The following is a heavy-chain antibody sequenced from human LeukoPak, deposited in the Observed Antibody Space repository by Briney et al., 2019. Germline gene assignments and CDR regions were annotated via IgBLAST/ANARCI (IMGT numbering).Heavy chain of an antibody. CDR2: IIPIFGTA. CDR3: ARDGGYQLPLRGNMGLHAFDY. CDR1: GGTFSSYA. J-gene: IGHJ4*02. Sequence: SVKVSCKASGGTFSSYAISWVRQASGQGLEWMGGIIPIFGTANYAQKFQGRVTITADESTSTAYMELSSLRSEDTAVYYCARDGGYQLPLRGNMGLHAFDYWGQGTLVTVSS. V-gene: IGHV1-69*13. D-gene: IGHD2-2*01.